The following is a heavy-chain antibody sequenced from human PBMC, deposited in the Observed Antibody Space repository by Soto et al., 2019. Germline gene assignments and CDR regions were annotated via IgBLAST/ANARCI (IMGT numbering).Heavy chain of an antibody. CDR1: GDSVSSYY. Sequence: PSETLSLTCTASGDSVSSYYWSSIRQPPGKGLEWIGYIYYSGSTNYNPSLKSRVTISVDTSKNQFSLKLSSVTAADTAVYYCARGGITGTTDGLYYYYYYYMDVWGKGTTVTVSS. V-gene: IGHV4-59*02. D-gene: IGHD1-7*01. J-gene: IGHJ6*03. CDR2: IYYSGST. CDR3: ARGGITGTTDGLYYYYYYYMDV.